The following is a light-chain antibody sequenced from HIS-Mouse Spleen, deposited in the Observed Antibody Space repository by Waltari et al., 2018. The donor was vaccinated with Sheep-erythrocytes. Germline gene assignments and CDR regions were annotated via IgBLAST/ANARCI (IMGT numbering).Light chain of an antibody. CDR3: MQALQTPPT. J-gene: IGKJ1*01. V-gene: IGKV2-28*01. CDR1: QSLLHSNGYNY. CDR2: LGS. Sequence: DIVMTQSPLSLPVTPGEPASIPCRSGQSLLHSNGYNYLDWYLQKPGQSPQHLIYLGSNRAAGVPDRISGSGAGTDFTLKISRVEAEDVGVYYCMQALQTPPTFGQGTKVEIK.